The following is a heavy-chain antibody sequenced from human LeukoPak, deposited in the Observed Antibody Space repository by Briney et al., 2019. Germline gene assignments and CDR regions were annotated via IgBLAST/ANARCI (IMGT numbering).Heavy chain of an antibody. CDR1: GFTFNSYS. Sequence: PGGSLRLSCAASGFTFNSYSMNWVHQAPGKGLEWVSSISGSNSYIYYADSVKGRFTISRDKAKNSLYLQMNSLRAEDTAVYYCARTGLGMYSFDSWGQGTLVTVSS. CDR3: ARTGLGMYSFDS. J-gene: IGHJ4*02. CDR2: ISGSNSYI. V-gene: IGHV3-21*01. D-gene: IGHD3/OR15-3a*01.